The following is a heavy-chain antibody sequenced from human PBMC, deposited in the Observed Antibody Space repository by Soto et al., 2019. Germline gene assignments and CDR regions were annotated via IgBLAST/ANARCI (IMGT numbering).Heavy chain of an antibody. Sequence: ASVKVSCKASGYTFTKYYMHWVRQAPGQGLEWMGWIIPSSGVANYAQKFQGRVTMTRDTSISTAYMELSRLRSDDTAVYYCARDRYYYDSSGYRSAFDPWGQGTLVTVSS. CDR1: GYTFTKYY. D-gene: IGHD3-22*01. J-gene: IGHJ5*02. CDR2: IIPSSGVA. V-gene: IGHV1-2*02. CDR3: ARDRYYYDSSGYRSAFDP.